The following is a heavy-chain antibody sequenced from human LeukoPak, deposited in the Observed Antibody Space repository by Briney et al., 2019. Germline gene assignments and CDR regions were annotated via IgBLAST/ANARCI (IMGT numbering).Heavy chain of an antibody. CDR3: ARNYYDSSSYYPAEYFQH. Sequence: GGSLRLSCAASGFTFSSCAMHWVRQAPGKGLEWVAVISYDGSNKYYADSVKGRFTISRDNSKNTLYLQMNSLRAEDTAVYYCARNYYDSSSYYPAEYFQHWGQGTLVTVSS. V-gene: IGHV3-30-3*01. CDR2: ISYDGSNK. J-gene: IGHJ1*01. D-gene: IGHD3-22*01. CDR1: GFTFSSCA.